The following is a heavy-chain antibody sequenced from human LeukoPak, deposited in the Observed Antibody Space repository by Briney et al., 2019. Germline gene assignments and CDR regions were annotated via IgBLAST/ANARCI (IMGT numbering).Heavy chain of an antibody. V-gene: IGHV1-18*01. Sequence: ASVKVSCEASGYTFTNFGITWVRHAPGQGLKWMGWISAYDGNTKYAQKIQGRVTMTTDTSTSTAYMELRSLRSDDTAVYYCGGEVCAHCRVDYWGQGTLVTVSS. CDR1: GYTFTNFG. CDR3: GGEVCAHCRVDY. J-gene: IGHJ4*02. CDR2: ISAYDGNT. D-gene: IGHD2-8*01.